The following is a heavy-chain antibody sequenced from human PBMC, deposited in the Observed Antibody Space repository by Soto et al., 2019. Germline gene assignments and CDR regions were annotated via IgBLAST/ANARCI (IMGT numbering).Heavy chain of an antibody. D-gene: IGHD6-13*01. Sequence: ASVKVSCKASGYTFTGYYMHWVRQAPGQGLEWMGWINPNSGGTNYAQKFQGWVTMTRDTSISTAYIELSRLRSDETAVYYFERFPITGQLVSVDRGGMDVWGQGTTVTVSS. J-gene: IGHJ6*01. CDR1: GYTFTGYY. V-gene: IGHV1-2*04. CDR3: ERFPITGQLVSVDRGGMDV. CDR2: INPNSGGT.